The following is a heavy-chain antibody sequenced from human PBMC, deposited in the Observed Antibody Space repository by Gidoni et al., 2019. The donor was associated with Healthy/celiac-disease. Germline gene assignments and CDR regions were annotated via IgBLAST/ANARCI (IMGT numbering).Heavy chain of an antibody. CDR2: IWYDGSNN. V-gene: IGHV3-33*01. D-gene: IGHD3-22*01. CDR1: GFTFSSYG. J-gene: IGHJ4*02. CDR3: ARDWYYYDSSGYFGY. Sequence: QVQLVESGGGVVQPGRSLRLSCAASGFTFSSYGMHWVRQAPGKGLEVVAVIWYDGSNNYYADSVKGRFTISRDNSKNTLYLQMNSLRAEDTAVYYCARDWYYYDSSGYFGYWGQGTLVTVSS.